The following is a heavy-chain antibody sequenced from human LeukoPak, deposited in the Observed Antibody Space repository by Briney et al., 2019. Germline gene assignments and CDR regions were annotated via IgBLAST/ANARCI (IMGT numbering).Heavy chain of an antibody. Sequence: PSETLSLTSAVYGGSCSGYYWGWIRQPPGKGREWIGEINHSGSTNYNPSLKRRITISVDTSNTQFSLQLSSVTDDTTAVYCSARVRWAREAFDIWGQGTMVTVSS. CDR2: INHSGST. CDR3: ARVRWAREAFDI. V-gene: IGHV4-34*01. D-gene: IGHD5-24*01. CDR1: GGSCSGYY. J-gene: IGHJ3*02.